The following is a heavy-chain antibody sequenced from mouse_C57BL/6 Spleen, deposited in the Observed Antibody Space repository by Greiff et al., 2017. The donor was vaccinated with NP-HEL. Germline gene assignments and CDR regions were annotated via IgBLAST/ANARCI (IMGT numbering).Heavy chain of an antibody. CDR2: IYPGSGST. V-gene: IGHV1-55*01. J-gene: IGHJ2*01. D-gene: IGHD1-1*01. CDR3: ARRIYYYGSSPYYFDY. Sequence: QVQLQQPGAELVKPGASVKMSCKASGYTFTSYWITWVKQRPGQGLEWIGDIYPGSGSTNYNEKFKSKATLTVDTSSSTAYMQLSSLTSEDSAVYYCARRIYYYGSSPYYFDYWGQGTTLTVSS. CDR1: GYTFTSYW.